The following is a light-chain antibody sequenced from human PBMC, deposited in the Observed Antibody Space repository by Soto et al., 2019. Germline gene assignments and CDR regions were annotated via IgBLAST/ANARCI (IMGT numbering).Light chain of an antibody. CDR2: GAS. CDR1: QSVSSSY. Sequence: EIVLTRSPGTLSLSPGERATLSCRASQSVSSSYLAWYQQKPGQAPRLLIYGASSRATGIPDRFSGSGSGTDFTLTISRLEPEDFAVYYCQHYGSSLYTFGQGTK. J-gene: IGKJ2*01. CDR3: QHYGSSLYT. V-gene: IGKV3-20*01.